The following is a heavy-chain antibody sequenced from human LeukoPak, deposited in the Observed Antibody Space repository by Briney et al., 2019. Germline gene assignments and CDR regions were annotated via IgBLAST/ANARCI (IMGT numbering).Heavy chain of an antibody. CDR2: IIPSLGTP. J-gene: IGHJ4*02. Sequence: SVKVSCKASGDTFSNYAISWVRQAPGQGLEWVGRIIPSLGTPNYTQKFQGRVTITADRSTTTAYMELSSLRFEDTAVYYCARAGSSRFSVPYYFNYWGQGTPVTVSS. CDR3: ARAGSSRFSVPYYFNY. CDR1: GDTFSNYA. D-gene: IGHD6-13*01. V-gene: IGHV1-69*04.